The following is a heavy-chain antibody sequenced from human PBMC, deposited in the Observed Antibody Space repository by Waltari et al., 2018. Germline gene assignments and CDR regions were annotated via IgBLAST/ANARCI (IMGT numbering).Heavy chain of an antibody. Sequence: QLHLQESGPGLVKPSETLSLTCTVSGGSISTDAYYWGWFRQPPGKGVEWIGSWYYGPGSYHSWSTYYNPTLKSRVTISVDTSKNHFSLKLNSVTAADTAVYYCARHPNIVPTIGCWFDPWGQGTLVTVSS. D-gene: IGHD5-12*01. CDR1: GGSISTDAYY. CDR3: ARHPNIVPTIGCWFDP. J-gene: IGHJ5*02. CDR2: WYYGPGSYHSWST. V-gene: IGHV4-39*01.